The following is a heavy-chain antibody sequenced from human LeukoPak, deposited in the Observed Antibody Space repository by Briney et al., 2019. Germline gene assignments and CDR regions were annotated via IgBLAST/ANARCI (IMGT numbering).Heavy chain of an antibody. J-gene: IGHJ4*02. CDR3: ARWSGDYYDSSGYYY. V-gene: IGHV1-69*13. Sequence: ASVKVSCKASGGTFSSYAISWVRQAPGQGLEWMGGIIPIFGTANYAQKFQGRVTITADESTSTAYMELSSLRSEDTAVYYCARWSGDYYDSSGYYYWGQGTLVTVSS. CDR2: IIPIFGTA. D-gene: IGHD3-22*01. CDR1: GGTFSSYA.